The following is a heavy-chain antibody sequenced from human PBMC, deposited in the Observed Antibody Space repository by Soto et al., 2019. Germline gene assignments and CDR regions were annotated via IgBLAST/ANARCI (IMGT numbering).Heavy chain of an antibody. V-gene: IGHV3-23*01. CDR1: GFTFTTFD. J-gene: IGHJ4*02. CDR3: ATGAWLDY. D-gene: IGHD5-12*01. CDR2: VRGRDGST. Sequence: EVQLLESGGGLVQPGASLRLSCAASGFTFTTFDMSWARQAPGKGLEWVSVVRGRDGSTSYADSLKGRFTISKDSSNNTPYLQMNSLRAEDTALYDCATGAWLDYWGQGTLVTVSS.